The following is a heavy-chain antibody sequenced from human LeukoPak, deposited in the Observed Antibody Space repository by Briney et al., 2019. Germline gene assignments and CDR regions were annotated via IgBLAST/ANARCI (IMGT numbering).Heavy chain of an antibody. D-gene: IGHD3-10*01. J-gene: IGHJ5*02. CDR1: GFTFSSYA. Sequence: TGGSLRLSCAASGFTFSSYAMNWVRQPPGKGLEWIGEINHSGSTNYNPSLKSRVTISVDTSKNQFSLNLSSVTAADTAVYYCARRRNYYGSGSLTWFDPWGQGTLVTVSS. CDR2: INHSGST. CDR3: ARRRNYYGSGSLTWFDP. V-gene: IGHV4-34*01.